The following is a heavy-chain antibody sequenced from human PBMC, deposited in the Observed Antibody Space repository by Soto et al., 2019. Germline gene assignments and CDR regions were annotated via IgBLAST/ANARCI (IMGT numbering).Heavy chain of an antibody. CDR1: GFTFSSYS. CDR2: ISSSSSTI. V-gene: IGHV3-48*02. D-gene: IGHD1-26*01. J-gene: IGHJ3*02. Sequence: GGSLRLSCAASGFTFSSYSMNWVRQAPGKGLEWVSYISSSSSTIYYADSVKGRFTISRDNAKNSLYLQMNSLRDEDTAVYYCASLNRGLVGASDAFDIWGQGTMVTVSS. CDR3: ASLNRGLVGASDAFDI.